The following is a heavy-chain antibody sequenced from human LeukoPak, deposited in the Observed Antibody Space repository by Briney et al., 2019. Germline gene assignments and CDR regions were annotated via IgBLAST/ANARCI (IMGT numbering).Heavy chain of an antibody. CDR2: INHSGST. J-gene: IGHJ4*02. CDR3: ARAAGGRQEDY. D-gene: IGHD3-10*01. Sequence: PSETLSLTCAVYGGSFSGYYWSWIRQPPGKGLEWIGEINHSGSTNYSPSLKSRVTISVDTSKNQFSLKLSSVTAADTAVYYCARAAGGRQEDYWGQGTLVTVSS. CDR1: GGSFSGYY. V-gene: IGHV4-34*01.